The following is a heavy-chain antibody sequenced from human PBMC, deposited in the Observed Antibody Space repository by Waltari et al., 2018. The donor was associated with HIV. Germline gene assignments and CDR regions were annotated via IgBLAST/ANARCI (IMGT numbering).Heavy chain of an antibody. CDR1: GFGFSSFS. Sequence: EVQLVESGGGLVQPGGSRRLSCTASGFGFSSFSMYGVRQAPGKGLEWVSYISTSSSAIFYADSVKGRFTISRDTAKNSLYLQMNSLRAEDTAVYYCARDRTRYYFDSWGQGTLVTVSS. D-gene: IGHD6-6*01. J-gene: IGHJ4*02. CDR3: ARDRTRYYFDS. CDR2: ISTSSSAI. V-gene: IGHV3-48*01.